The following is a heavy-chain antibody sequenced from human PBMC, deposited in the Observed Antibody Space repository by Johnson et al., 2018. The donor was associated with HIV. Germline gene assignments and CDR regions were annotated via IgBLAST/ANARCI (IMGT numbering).Heavy chain of an antibody. CDR1: GFSFSDYY. J-gene: IGHJ3*02. D-gene: IGHD6-19*01. V-gene: IGHV3-7*05. Sequence: VQLVESGGGLGKPGGSLRLSCAGSGFSFSDYYMSWVRQAPGKGLEWVANIKEDGNDEYYVDSLRGRFTIYRDNAKNSMYLQMDNLRIEDTAVYYCARDGVYSSPHDAFDIWGQGTMVTVSS. CDR2: IKEDGNDE. CDR3: ARDGVYSSPHDAFDI.